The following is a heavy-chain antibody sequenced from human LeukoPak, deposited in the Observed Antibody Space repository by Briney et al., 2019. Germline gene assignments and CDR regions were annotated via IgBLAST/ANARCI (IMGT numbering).Heavy chain of an antibody. CDR1: GGSISSGGYS. D-gene: IGHD5-18*01. CDR3: ARGVGYSSAFDY. Sequence: PSETLSLTCAVSGGSISSGGYSWSWIRQPPGKGLEWIGYIYHSGSTYYNPSLKSRVTIPVDRSKNQFSLKLSSVTAADTAVYYCARGVGYSSAFDYWGQGTLVTVSS. V-gene: IGHV4-30-2*01. J-gene: IGHJ4*02. CDR2: IYHSGST.